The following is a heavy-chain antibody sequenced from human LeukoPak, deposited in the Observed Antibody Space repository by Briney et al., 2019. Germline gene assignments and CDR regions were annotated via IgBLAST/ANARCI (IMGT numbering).Heavy chain of an antibody. CDR1: GYTFTGYY. V-gene: IGHV1-2*02. CDR3: ARRVSSSWYNWFDP. CDR2: INPNSGGT. J-gene: IGHJ5*02. D-gene: IGHD6-13*01. Sequence: ASVKVSCKASGYTFTGYYMHWVRQAPGQGLEWMGWINPNSGGTNYAQKFQGRVTMTRDTSISTAYMELSRLRSDDTAVYYCARRVSSSWYNWFDPWGQGTLVTVSS.